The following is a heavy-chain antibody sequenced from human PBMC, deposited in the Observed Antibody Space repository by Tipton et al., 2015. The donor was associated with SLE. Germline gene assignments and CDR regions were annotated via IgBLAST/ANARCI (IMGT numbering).Heavy chain of an antibody. D-gene: IGHD2-15*01. CDR3: ARQRGSYCSGGSCFGGAFDI. J-gene: IGHJ3*02. CDR2: IYYSGST. V-gene: IGHV4-39*01. CDR1: GGSISRSSYY. Sequence: TLSLTCTVSGGSISRSSYYWGWIRQPPGKGVEWIGSIYYSGSTYYNPSLKSRVTIYVDTSKNQFSLKLSSVTAADTAVYYCARQRGSYCSGGSCFGGAFDIWGQGTMVTVSS.